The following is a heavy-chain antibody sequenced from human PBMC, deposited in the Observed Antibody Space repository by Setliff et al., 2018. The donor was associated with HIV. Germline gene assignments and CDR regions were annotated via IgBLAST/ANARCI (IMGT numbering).Heavy chain of an antibody. CDR3: ARATTGYSSIWYRNGLTYYYYMDV. CDR1: GGSISSGSYY. V-gene: IGHV4-61*02. D-gene: IGHD6-13*01. Sequence: SETLSLTCTVSGGSISSGSYYWSWIRQPAGKGLEWIGRIYTSGSTNYNPSLKSRVTISVDTSKNQFSLKLSSVTAADTAIFYCARATTGYSSIWYRNGLTYYYYMDVWGRGTKVTVSS. CDR2: IYTSGST. J-gene: IGHJ6*03.